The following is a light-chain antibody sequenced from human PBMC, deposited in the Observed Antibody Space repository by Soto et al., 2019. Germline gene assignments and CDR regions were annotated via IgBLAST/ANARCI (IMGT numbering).Light chain of an antibody. V-gene: IGKV1-9*01. CDR1: QGISSY. CDR2: AAS. CDR3: QQLNSYPPT. J-gene: IGKJ2*01. Sequence: DIQLTQSPSFLSASVGDRVTITCRASQGISSYLAWYQQKPGKAPKLLIYAASTLQSGVPSRFSGSWTGTEFTLTISSLQPEDFATYYCQQLNSYPPTFGQGTKLEIK.